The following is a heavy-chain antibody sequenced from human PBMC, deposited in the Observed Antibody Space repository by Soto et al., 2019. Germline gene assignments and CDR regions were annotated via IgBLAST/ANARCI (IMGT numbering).Heavy chain of an antibody. CDR1: GFTFSSYW. CDR3: ANYRTSTNHWFDP. CDR2: ISGSGGST. V-gene: IGHV3-23*01. Sequence: PGGSLRLSCAASGFTFSSYWMSWVRQAPGKGLEWVSAISGSGGSTYYADSVKGRFTISRDNSKNTLYLQMNSLRAEDTAVYYCANYRTSTNHWFDPWGQGTLVTVSS. J-gene: IGHJ5*02.